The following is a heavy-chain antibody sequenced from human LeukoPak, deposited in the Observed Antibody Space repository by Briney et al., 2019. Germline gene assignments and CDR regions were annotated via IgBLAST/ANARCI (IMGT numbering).Heavy chain of an antibody. CDR2: IYYSGST. Sequence: SETLSLTCIVSGGSISSNSWSWIRQPPGKGLEWIGHIYYSGSTNYNPSLKSRVTISVDTSKTQFSLKLSSVTAADTAVYYCARQVYDSSGYYTHFDYWGQGTLVTVSS. CDR1: GGSISSNS. D-gene: IGHD3-22*01. J-gene: IGHJ4*02. CDR3: ARQVYDSSGYYTHFDY. V-gene: IGHV4-59*08.